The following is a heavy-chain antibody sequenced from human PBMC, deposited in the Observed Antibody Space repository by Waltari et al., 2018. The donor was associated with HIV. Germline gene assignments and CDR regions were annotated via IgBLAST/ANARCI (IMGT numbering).Heavy chain of an antibody. D-gene: IGHD2-2*01. CDR3: ARALTRGLWDS. CDR2: VYLGGST. Sequence: VQLVESGGGLIQPGGALSLSGAASGFRVSDNYMSWVRQAPGKRPEWVSVVYLGGSTDYADSVRGRFTTSRDESKNMLYLQMNSLRAEDTAVYYCARALTRGLWDSWGQGTLVSVSS. CDR1: GFRVSDNY. J-gene: IGHJ4*02. V-gene: IGHV3-53*01.